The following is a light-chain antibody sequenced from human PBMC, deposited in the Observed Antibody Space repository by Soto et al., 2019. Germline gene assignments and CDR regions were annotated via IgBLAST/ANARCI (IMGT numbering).Light chain of an antibody. V-gene: IGKV2-28*01. CDR2: LAS. CDR1: QSLLHRNGNSY. Sequence: DIVMTQSPLSLSVTPGEAASISCRCSQSLLHRNGNSYLDWYLQRPGQSPQLLISLASNRASGVSDRFSGSGSDTDFTLHISRGEAEDVGVDYCMQALQSSFTFGPGTKVDL. J-gene: IGKJ3*01. CDR3: MQALQSSFT.